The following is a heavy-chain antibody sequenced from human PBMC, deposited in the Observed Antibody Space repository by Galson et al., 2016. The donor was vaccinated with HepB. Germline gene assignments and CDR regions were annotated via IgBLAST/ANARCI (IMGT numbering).Heavy chain of an antibody. V-gene: IGHV3-11*01. Sequence: SLRLSCAASGFTFSDYYMSWIRQAPGKGLEWVSYISNTDDTIHYGDSVQGRFTVSRDNAKTSLYLQMSSLSVEDTARYYCARGGRFYDSRGYFVYVDFWGQGTLVTVSS. CDR2: ISNTDDTI. J-gene: IGHJ4*02. CDR3: ARGGRFYDSRGYFVYVDF. CDR1: GFTFSDYY. D-gene: IGHD3-22*01.